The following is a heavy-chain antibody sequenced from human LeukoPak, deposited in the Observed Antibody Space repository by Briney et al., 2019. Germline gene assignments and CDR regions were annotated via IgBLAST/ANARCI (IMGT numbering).Heavy chain of an antibody. J-gene: IGHJ4*02. V-gene: IGHV3-30-3*01. CDR3: ARDDRRSWSLDY. D-gene: IGHD6-13*01. Sequence: GRSLRLSCAASGFTFSSYAMHWVRQAPGKGLEWVAVISYDGSNKYYADSVKGRFTISRDNSKSTLYPQMSSLRAEDTAVYYCARDDRRSWSLDYWGQGTLVTVSS. CDR2: ISYDGSNK. CDR1: GFTFSSYA.